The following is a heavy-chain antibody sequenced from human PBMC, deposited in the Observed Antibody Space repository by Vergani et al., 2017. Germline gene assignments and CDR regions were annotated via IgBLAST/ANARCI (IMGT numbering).Heavy chain of an antibody. CDR1: GFTFSDYY. Sequence: QVQLVESGGSLVKPGGSLRLSCAASGFTFSDYYMSWIRQAPGKGLEWVSYISSSSSYTNYADSVKGRFTISRDNAKNSLYLQMNSLRAEDTAVYYCASGRASGYDPFIGYWGQGTLVTVSS. CDR3: ASGRASGYDPFIGY. CDR2: ISSSSSYT. D-gene: IGHD5-12*01. J-gene: IGHJ4*02. V-gene: IGHV3-11*06.